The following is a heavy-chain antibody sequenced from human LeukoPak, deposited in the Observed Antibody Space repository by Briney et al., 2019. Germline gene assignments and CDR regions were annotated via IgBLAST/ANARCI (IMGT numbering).Heavy chain of an antibody. J-gene: IGHJ4*02. Sequence: GGSLRLSCAASGFTFSSYAMTWVRQAPGKGLEWVSGISGSGGSTFYADSVKGRFTISRDNSKNTLYLQMNSLRAEDTAVYYCAKSVVAKKTWYYFDYWGQGTLVTVSS. V-gene: IGHV3-23*01. CDR2: ISGSGGST. D-gene: IGHD2-15*01. CDR1: GFTFSSYA. CDR3: AKSVVAKKTWYYFDY.